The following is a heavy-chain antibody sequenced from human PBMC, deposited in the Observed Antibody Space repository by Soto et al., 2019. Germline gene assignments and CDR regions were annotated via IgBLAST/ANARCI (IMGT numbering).Heavy chain of an antibody. V-gene: IGHV1-2*02. CDR1: GYTFTGYY. J-gene: IGHJ3*02. Sequence: QVQLVQSGAEVKKPGASVKVSCKASGYTFTGYYMHWVRQAPGQGLEWMGWINPNSGGTNYAQKCQGRVTMTRDTSISTAYMELSRLRSDDTAVYYCARGMGHDAFDIWGQGTMVTVSS. CDR2: INPNSGGT. CDR3: ARGMGHDAFDI.